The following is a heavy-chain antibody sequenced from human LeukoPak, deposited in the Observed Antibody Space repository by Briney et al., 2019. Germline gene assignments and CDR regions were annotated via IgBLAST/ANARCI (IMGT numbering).Heavy chain of an antibody. CDR2: ISAYNGNT. CDR3: ARRWSGYSLYFDY. V-gene: IGHV1-18*01. Sequence: GASVKVSCKASGYTFTSYGISWVRQAPGQGLEWMGWISAYNGNTNYAQKFQGRVTITADKSTSTAYMELSSLRSEDTAVYYCARRWSGYSLYFDYWGQGTLVTVSS. D-gene: IGHD3-3*01. CDR1: GYTFTSYG. J-gene: IGHJ4*02.